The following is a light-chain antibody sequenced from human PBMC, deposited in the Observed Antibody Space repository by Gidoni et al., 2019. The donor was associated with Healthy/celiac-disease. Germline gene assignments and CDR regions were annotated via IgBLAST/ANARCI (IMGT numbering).Light chain of an antibody. Sequence: EMVLTQSPGTLSLSPGERATLSCRASQSVSSSYLAWYQQKPGQAPRLLIYGASSRATGIPDRFSGSGSGTAFTLTISRLEPEDFAVYYCQQYGSSHMYTFGQGTKLEIK. J-gene: IGKJ2*01. V-gene: IGKV3-20*01. CDR3: QQYGSSHMYT. CDR2: GAS. CDR1: QSVSSSY.